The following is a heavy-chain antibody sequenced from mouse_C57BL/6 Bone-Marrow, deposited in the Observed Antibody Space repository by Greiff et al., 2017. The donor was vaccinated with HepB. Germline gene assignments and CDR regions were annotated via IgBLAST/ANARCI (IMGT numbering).Heavy chain of an antibody. D-gene: IGHD1-1*01. V-gene: IGHV1-64*01. CDR2: IHPNSGST. CDR1: GYTFTSYW. Sequence: QVQLQQPGAELVKPGASVKLSCKASGYTFTSYWMHWVKQRPGQGLEWIGMIHPNSGSTNYNEKFKSKATLTVDKSSSTAYMQLSSLTSEDSAVYYCASIDYYGSSYEFYAMDYWGPGTSVTVSS. J-gene: IGHJ4*01. CDR3: ASIDYYGSSYEFYAMDY.